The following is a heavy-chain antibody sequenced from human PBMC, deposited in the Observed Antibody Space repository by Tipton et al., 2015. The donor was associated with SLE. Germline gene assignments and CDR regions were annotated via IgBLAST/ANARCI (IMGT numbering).Heavy chain of an antibody. Sequence: LRLSCAVYGGSFSGYYWSWIRQPPGKGLEWIGEINHSGSTNYNPSLKSRVTISVDTSKNQFSLKLSSVTAADTAVYYCARGCGSGSCFDYWGQGTLVTVSS. V-gene: IGHV4-34*01. CDR1: GGSFSGYY. CDR2: INHSGST. J-gene: IGHJ4*02. CDR3: ARGCGSGSCFDY. D-gene: IGHD3-10*01.